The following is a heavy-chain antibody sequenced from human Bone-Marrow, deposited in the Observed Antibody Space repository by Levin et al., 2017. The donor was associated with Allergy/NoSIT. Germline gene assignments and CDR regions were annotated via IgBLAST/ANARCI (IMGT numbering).Heavy chain of an antibody. D-gene: IGHD6-13*01. J-gene: IGHJ5*02. V-gene: IGHV3-30*18. CDR3: AKNLKQLGNWFDP. CDR1: GFTFSSYG. Sequence: GGSLRLSCAASGFTFSSYGMHWVRQAPGKGLEWVAVISYDGSNKYYADSVKGRFTISRDNSKNTLYLQMNSLRAEDTAVYYCAKNLKQLGNWFDPWGQGTLVTVSS. CDR2: ISYDGSNK.